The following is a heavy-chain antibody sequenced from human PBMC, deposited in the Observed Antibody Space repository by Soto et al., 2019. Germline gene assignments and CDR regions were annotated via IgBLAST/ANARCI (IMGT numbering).Heavy chain of an antibody. Sequence: SETLSLTCTVSGGSVSSGGYSWSWIRQPPGKGLEWIGYIYYSGSTYYNPSLRSRVTISVDTSKNQFSLKLSSVTAADTAVYYCARYGSGECNRGSCYSTLDYWGQGTLVTVSS. CDR3: ARYGSGECNRGSCYSTLDY. D-gene: IGHD2-15*01. V-gene: IGHV4-30-2*05. CDR1: GGSVSSGGYS. CDR2: IYYSGST. J-gene: IGHJ4*02.